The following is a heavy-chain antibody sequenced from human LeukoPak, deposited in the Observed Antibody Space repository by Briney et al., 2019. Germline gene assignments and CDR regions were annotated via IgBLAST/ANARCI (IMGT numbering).Heavy chain of an antibody. V-gene: IGHV3-9*01. CDR1: GFTFYDYA. Sequence: PGGSLRLSCAAPGFTFYDYAMRWGRQAPGKGLESVSGISWNSGNIGYADSVKGRFTISRDNAKNSLYLKMNSLRAEDTALYYCAKDINAGTRYYYYMDVWGKGTTVTVSS. CDR2: ISWNSGNI. D-gene: IGHD1-7*01. CDR3: AKDINAGTRYYYYMDV. J-gene: IGHJ6*03.